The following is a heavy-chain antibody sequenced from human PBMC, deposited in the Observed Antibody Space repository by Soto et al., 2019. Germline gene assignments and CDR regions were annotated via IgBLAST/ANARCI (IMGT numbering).Heavy chain of an antibody. Sequence: QVQLQQSGPGLVKPSQTLSVTCAISGDSVSSNSAAWNWIRQSPSRGLEWLGRTYYRSKWYNDYAVSVKSRISINADTFKNQFSMQLHSVTPEDTAVYYCARDEKWLVPYSFDIWGQGTMVTVSA. J-gene: IGHJ3*02. CDR1: GDSVSSNSAA. CDR3: ARDEKWLVPYSFDI. D-gene: IGHD6-19*01. V-gene: IGHV6-1*01. CDR2: TYYRSKWYN.